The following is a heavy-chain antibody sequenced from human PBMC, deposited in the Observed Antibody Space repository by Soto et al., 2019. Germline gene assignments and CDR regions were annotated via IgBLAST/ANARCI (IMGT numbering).Heavy chain of an antibody. V-gene: IGHV1-2*02. J-gene: IGHJ6*02. CDR3: ARSLIWMREYTAPGMDV. CDR2: INPNSGGT. D-gene: IGHD3-10*01. CDR1: GYTFSCYY. Sequence: ASGKFSCKGSGYTFSCYYMQWVRHAPGQGHEWMGWINPNSGGTNYGQKCQGRVTMTSDTSINTAFLDLSRLRSGDTAVDYGARSLIWMREYTAPGMDVPDQGTSGT.